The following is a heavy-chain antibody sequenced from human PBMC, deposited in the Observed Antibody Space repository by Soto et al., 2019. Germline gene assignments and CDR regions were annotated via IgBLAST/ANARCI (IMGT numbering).Heavy chain of an antibody. J-gene: IGHJ6*02. V-gene: IGHV4-30-4*01. D-gene: IGHD3-22*01. Sequence: SETLSLTCTVSGVSISNGDHYWSWIRQPPGKGLEWLGYISNSGSTYYNPSLKSRVTISVDTSKNQFSLKLSSVTAADTAVYYCVRDNDSSGYYSSPRMGVWGQGTKVTVSS. CDR3: VRDNDSSGYYSSPRMGV. CDR2: ISNSGST. CDR1: GVSISNGDHY.